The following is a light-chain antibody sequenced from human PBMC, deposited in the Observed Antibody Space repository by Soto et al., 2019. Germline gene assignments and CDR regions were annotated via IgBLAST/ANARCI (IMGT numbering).Light chain of an antibody. CDR1: NSNIGSNT. CDR2: YDN. CDR3: AAWADSMNSRV. V-gene: IGLV1-44*01. J-gene: IGLJ1*01. Sequence: QSVLTQPPSASGTPGQRVTISCSGRNSNIGSNTVNWYQQLPGTAPKLLIYYDNLRPSGVPDRISGSKSGTSASLAMSGRQSDDEADYYCAAWADSMNSRVFGTGNKVTVL.